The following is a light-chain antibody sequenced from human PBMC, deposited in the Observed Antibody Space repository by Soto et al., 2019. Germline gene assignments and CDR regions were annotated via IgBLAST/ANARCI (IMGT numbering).Light chain of an antibody. Sequence: GDRVTITCRASQHINRWLAWYQQRPGKAPNLLIHKASTLEAGVPSRFSGSASGTEFTLTISSLQPDDFAAYFCLQYNVYPLTFGGGTKVEIK. CDR2: KAS. J-gene: IGKJ4*01. CDR1: QHINRW. V-gene: IGKV1-5*03. CDR3: LQYNVYPLT.